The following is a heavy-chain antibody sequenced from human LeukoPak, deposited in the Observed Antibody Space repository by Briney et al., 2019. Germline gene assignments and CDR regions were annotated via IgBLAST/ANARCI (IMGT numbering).Heavy chain of an antibody. Sequence: SETLSLTCTVSGGSISSYYWSWIRQPPGKGLEWIGYIYYSGSTNYNPSLKSRVTISVDTSKNQFSLKLSSVTAADTAVYYCARGSKAAPSPVDYWGQGTLVTVSS. CDR1: GGSISSYY. J-gene: IGHJ4*02. CDR2: IYYSGST. D-gene: IGHD6-6*01. V-gene: IGHV4-59*01. CDR3: ARGSKAAPSPVDY.